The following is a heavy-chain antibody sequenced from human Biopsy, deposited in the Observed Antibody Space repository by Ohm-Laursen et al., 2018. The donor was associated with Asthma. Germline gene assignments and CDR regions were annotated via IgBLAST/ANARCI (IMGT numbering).Heavy chain of an antibody. CDR1: GFTFSNAW. CDR2: IRSTNEGGTT. Sequence: SLRLSCSASGFTFSNAWMSWVRQAPGKGLEWLGRIRSTNEGGTTDYAAAGKGRVTISRDDSQSTLYLQMSSLTTEDTAVYFCSTNRLWFRESPYYFDYWGQGSLVTVSS. CDR3: STNRLWFRESPYYFDY. V-gene: IGHV3-15*01. D-gene: IGHD3-10*01. J-gene: IGHJ4*02.